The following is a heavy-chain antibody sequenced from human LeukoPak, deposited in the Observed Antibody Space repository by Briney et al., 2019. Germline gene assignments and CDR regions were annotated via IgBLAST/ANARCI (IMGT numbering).Heavy chain of an antibody. CDR3: ARANQQLDAFDI. CDR2: INHSGST. CDR1: GGSFSGYY. V-gene: IGHV4-34*01. J-gene: IGHJ3*02. Sequence: SETLSLTCAVYGGSFSGYYWSWIRQPPGKGLEWIGEINHSGSTNYNPSLKSRVTISVDTSKNQFSLKLSSVTAADTAVYYCARANQQLDAFDIWGQGTMVIVSS. D-gene: IGHD6-13*01.